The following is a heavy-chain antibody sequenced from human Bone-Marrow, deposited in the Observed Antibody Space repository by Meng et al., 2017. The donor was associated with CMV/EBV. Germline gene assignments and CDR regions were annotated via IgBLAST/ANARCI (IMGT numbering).Heavy chain of an antibody. J-gene: IGHJ5*02. CDR3: ARGTGHCSGGSSYSGFDP. Sequence: SVKVSCKASGYTFNGYAISWVRQAPGQGLEWMGGIIPIFGTANYAQKFQGRVTITTDESTSTAYMELSSLRSEDTAVYYCARGTGHCSGGSSYSGFDPWGQGTLVTVSS. CDR1: GYTFNGYA. CDR2: IIPIFGTA. D-gene: IGHD2-15*01. V-gene: IGHV1-69*05.